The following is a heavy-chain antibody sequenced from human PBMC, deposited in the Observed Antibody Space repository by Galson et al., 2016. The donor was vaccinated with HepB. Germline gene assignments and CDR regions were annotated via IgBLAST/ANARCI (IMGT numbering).Heavy chain of an antibody. J-gene: IGHJ6*02. V-gene: IGHV3-21*01. Sequence: SLRLSCAASAFTFSRYSMSWVRQAPGKGLEWLSSISSSSDYIHYADSVKGRFSISRDNAKNTLYLHTNGLRAEDTAHYYCALEKIYVGSLDVWGQGTTVTVSS. D-gene: IGHD3-10*01. CDR1: AFTFSRYS. CDR3: ALEKIYVGSLDV. CDR2: ISSSSDYI.